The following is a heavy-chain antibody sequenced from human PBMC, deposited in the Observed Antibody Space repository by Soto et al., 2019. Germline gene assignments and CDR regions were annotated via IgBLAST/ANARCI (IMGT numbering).Heavy chain of an antibody. CDR2: VFPNGRDK. J-gene: IGHJ4*02. CDR3: ARDDEYGSNCDLAY. CDR1: GFNFNTYF. V-gene: IGHV3-30*03. D-gene: IGHD3-10*01. Sequence: QVQLVQSGGGVVQPGRSLRLSCAASGFNFNTYFMHWVRQAPGKGLECVAMVFPNGRDKEYADSVKGRFTISRDNSNNMMYLQTDSLRPEDTSRYYCARDDEYGSNCDLAYSGQGDGVTVSS.